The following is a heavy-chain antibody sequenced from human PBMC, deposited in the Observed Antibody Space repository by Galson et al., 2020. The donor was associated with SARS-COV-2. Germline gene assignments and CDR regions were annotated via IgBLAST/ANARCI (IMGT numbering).Heavy chain of an antibody. Sequence: SVKVSCKASGFTFTSSAMQWVRQARGQRLEWIGWIVVGSGNTNYAQKFQERVTITRDMSTSTAYMELSSLRSEDTAVYYCAAQAMDWNPESGAVEIGGQGTMVTVSS. V-gene: IGHV1-58*02. CDR3: AAQAMDWNPESGAVEI. J-gene: IGHJ3*02. D-gene: IGHD1-1*01. CDR2: IVVGSGNT. CDR1: GFTFTSSA.